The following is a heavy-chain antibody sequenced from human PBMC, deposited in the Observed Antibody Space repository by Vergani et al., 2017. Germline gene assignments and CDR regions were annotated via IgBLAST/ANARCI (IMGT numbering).Heavy chain of an antibody. CDR1: GFALNRHA. D-gene: IGHD2-2*02. CDR3: VRDRGRCAGGRCYTEAWDY. J-gene: IGHJ4*02. CDR2: ISFDGTNE. V-gene: IGHV3-30-3*01. Sequence: QVQLVESGGGVVQPGTSLRLSCVVSGFALNRHAMYWVRQAPGKGLEWVVGISFDGTNEYYPDLVKGGFTISRDIAKNTLYLQVRSLRLEDTGVYHCVRDRGRCAGGRCYTEAWDYWGQGTPVTVSS.